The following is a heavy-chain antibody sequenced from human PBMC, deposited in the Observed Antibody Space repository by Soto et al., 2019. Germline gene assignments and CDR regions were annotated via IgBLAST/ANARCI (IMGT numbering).Heavy chain of an antibody. Sequence: KPSETLSLTCTVSGGFISNNDWSWIRQPPGKGLEWIAYMFYGGNINYDPSLRSRVTMSVDTSKNQFSLRLSSVTAADTAVYYCARADPDCTGESCYGMDVWGQGTTVTVSS. CDR2: MFYGGNI. D-gene: IGHD2-8*02. V-gene: IGHV4-59*01. CDR3: ARADPDCTGESCYGMDV. J-gene: IGHJ6*02. CDR1: GGFISNND.